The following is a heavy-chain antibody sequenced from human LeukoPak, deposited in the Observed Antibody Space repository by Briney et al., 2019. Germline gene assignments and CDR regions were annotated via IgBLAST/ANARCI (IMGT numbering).Heavy chain of an antibody. D-gene: IGHD3-16*01. J-gene: IGHJ4*02. CDR2: ISAYNGNT. Sequence: GASVKVSCKASGYTFTSYGISWVRQAPGQGLEWMGWISAYNGNTNYAQKLQGRVTMTTDTSTSTAYMELRSLRSDDTAVYYCARARMRGEGFSDFDYWGQGTLVTVSS. CDR3: ARARMRGEGFSDFDY. CDR1: GYTFTSYG. V-gene: IGHV1-18*01.